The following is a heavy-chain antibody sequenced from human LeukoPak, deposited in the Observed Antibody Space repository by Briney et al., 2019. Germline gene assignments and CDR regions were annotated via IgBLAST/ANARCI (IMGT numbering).Heavy chain of an antibody. CDR3: ARERDGYNGFDY. V-gene: IGHV1-69*05. CDR2: IIPIFGTA. CDR1: GGTFSSYA. J-gene: IGHJ4*02. D-gene: IGHD5-24*01. Sequence: GSSVKVSCKASGGTFSSYAISWVRQAPGQGLEWMGGIIPIFGTANYAQKFQGRVTITTDESTSTAYMELSSLRSEDTAVYYCARERDGYNGFDYWGQGTLVTVSS.